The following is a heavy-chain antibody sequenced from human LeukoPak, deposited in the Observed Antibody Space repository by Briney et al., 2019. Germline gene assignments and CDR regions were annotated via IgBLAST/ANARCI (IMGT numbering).Heavy chain of an antibody. CDR1: GFTFGSSA. Sequence: GGSLRLSCAASGFTFGSSAMRWVRQAPGKGLEWVSTISGSGGTINYADSVKGRFTMSRDNSKNTVYLQMSSLRVEDTAVYFCAKGTEAFATGYWGQGTLVTVSS. V-gene: IGHV3-23*01. J-gene: IGHJ4*02. CDR2: ISGSGGTI. D-gene: IGHD2-15*01. CDR3: AKGTEAFATGY.